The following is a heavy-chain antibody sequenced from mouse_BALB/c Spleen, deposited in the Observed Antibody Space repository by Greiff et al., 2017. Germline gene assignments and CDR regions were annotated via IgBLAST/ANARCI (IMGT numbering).Heavy chain of an antibody. J-gene: IGHJ3*01. CDR2: INPSSGYT. CDR1: GYTFTSYT. Sequence: QVHVKQSGAELARPGASVKMSCKASGYTFTSYTMHWVKQRPGQGLEWIGYINPSSGYTNYNQKFKDKATMTADKSSSTAYMQLSSLTSEDSAVYYCARRDGYGPFAYWGQGTLVTVSA. D-gene: IGHD2-2*01. V-gene: IGHV1-4*01. CDR3: ARRDGYGPFAY.